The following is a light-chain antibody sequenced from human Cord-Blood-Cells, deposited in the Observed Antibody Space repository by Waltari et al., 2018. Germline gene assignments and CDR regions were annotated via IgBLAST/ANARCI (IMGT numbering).Light chain of an antibody. J-gene: IGLJ3*02. V-gene: IGLV2-23*01. CDR1: SSDVGSYHL. CDR3: CSYAGSSWV. Sequence: QSALTQPASVSGSPGQSITIPRTGPSSDVGSYHLVSWYQQHPAKAPKPMIYEGSKRPSGVSNRFSGSKSGNTASLTISGLQAEDEADYYCCSYAGSSWVFGGGTKLTVL. CDR2: EGS.